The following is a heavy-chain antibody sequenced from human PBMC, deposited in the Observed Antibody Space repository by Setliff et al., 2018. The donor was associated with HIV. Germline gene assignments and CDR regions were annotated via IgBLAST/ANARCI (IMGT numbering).Heavy chain of an antibody. CDR3: AREIYGGNSRPCDY. Sequence: SETLSLTCAVYGGSLNDYYWSWIRLPPGKGLEWIGEINHSGSTNYNPSLKSRVTISVDTSKNQFSLKLTSVTAADTAVYYCAREIYGGNSRPCDYWGQGTLVTVSS. V-gene: IGHV4-34*01. D-gene: IGHD2-21*02. J-gene: IGHJ4*02. CDR2: INHSGST. CDR1: GGSLNDYY.